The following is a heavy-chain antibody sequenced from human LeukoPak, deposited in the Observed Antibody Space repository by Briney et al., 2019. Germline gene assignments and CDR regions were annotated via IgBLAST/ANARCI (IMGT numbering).Heavy chain of an antibody. J-gene: IGHJ3*02. Sequence: SETLSLTCTVSGGSVSSGSYYWGWIRQPPGKGLEWIGSIYYSGSTYYNPSLKSRVTISVDTSKNQFSLKLSSVTAADTAVYYCAAGGITMIVVDNPAAFDIWGQGTMVTVSS. CDR2: IYYSGST. CDR1: GGSVSSGSYY. CDR3: AAGGITMIVVDNPAAFDI. D-gene: IGHD3-22*01. V-gene: IGHV4-39*01.